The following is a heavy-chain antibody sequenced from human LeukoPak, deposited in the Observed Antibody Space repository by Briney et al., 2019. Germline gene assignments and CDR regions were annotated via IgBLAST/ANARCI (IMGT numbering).Heavy chain of an antibody. CDR3: AKGCRSANCDEGRWFDP. J-gene: IGHJ5*02. Sequence: PGGSLRLSCAVSGFMFSSYAMSWVRQAPGKGLEWVSSISGGGSNTYFADSVKGRFSVSRDNSKNTLYLQMNSLRAEDTATYYCAKGCRSANCDEGRWFDPWGQGTLVIVSS. V-gene: IGHV3-23*01. CDR1: GFMFSSYA. D-gene: IGHD2-2*01. CDR2: ISGGGSNT.